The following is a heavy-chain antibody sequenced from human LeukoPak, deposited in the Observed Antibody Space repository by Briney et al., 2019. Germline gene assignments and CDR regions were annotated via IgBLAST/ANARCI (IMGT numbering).Heavy chain of an antibody. CDR2: ISHTGST. Sequence: SETLSLTSAVYGGSFSGYYWSWIRQPPGKGLEWIREISHTGSTNYNPSLKSRVTISVDTSKNQFSLKLSSVTAADTAVYYCARGASRFPRIAVARRPTYYYYYMDVWGKGTTVTVSS. D-gene: IGHD6-19*01. CDR1: GGSFSGYY. J-gene: IGHJ6*03. V-gene: IGHV4-34*01. CDR3: ARGASRFPRIAVARRPTYYYYYMDV.